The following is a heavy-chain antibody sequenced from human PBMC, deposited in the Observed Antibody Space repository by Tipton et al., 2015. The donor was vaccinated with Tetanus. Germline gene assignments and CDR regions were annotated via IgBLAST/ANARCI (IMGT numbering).Heavy chain of an antibody. D-gene: IGHD6-13*01. CDR2: ISVYNGNT. CDR3: ATGPGTLTAFEH. Sequence: QLVQSGAEVKKPGASVKVSCKASGYTFNTFGISRVRQAPGQGLEWIGWISVYNGNTNYGQNVQGRVTMTTDTPTSTAYMELSGLASDDTAIYYCATGPGTLTAFEHWGRGTLITVSS. V-gene: IGHV1-18*01. J-gene: IGHJ1*01. CDR1: GYTFNTFG.